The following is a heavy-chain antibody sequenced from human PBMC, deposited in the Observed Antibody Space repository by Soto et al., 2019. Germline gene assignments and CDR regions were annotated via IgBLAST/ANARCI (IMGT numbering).Heavy chain of an antibody. CDR2: IWYDGSNK. D-gene: IGHD2-21*02. CDR3: ARDSYCGGDCSYGMDV. Sequence: GGSLRLSCAASGFTFSSYGMHWVRQAPGKGLEWVAVIWYDGSNKYYADSVKGRFTISRDNSKNTLYLQMNSLRAEDTAVYYCARDSYCGGDCSYGMDVWGQGTTVTVSS. V-gene: IGHV3-33*01. CDR1: GFTFSSYG. J-gene: IGHJ6*02.